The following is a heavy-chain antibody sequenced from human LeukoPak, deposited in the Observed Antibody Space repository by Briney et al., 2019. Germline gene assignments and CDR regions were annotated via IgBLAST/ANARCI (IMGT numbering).Heavy chain of an antibody. J-gene: IGHJ4*02. CDR1: GFTFSNAW. CDR2: ISSSSSYI. D-gene: IGHD2-2*01. CDR3: ARDGVVPAIDY. V-gene: IGHV3-21*01. Sequence: GGSLRLSCAASGFTFSNAWMSWVRQAPGKGLEWVSSISSSSSYIYYADSVKGRFTISRDNAKDSLYLQMNSLRAEDTAVYYCARDGVVPAIDYWGQGTLVTVSS.